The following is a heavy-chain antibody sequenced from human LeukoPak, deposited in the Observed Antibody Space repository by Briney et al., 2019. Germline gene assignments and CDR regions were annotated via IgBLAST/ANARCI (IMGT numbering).Heavy chain of an antibody. CDR1: GFTFGDYA. CDR2: IRSKAYGGTT. V-gene: IGHV3-49*04. CDR3: TRSHQGELLDY. J-gene: IGHJ4*02. Sequence: GGSLRLSCTASGFTFGDYAMSWVRQAPGKGLEWVGFIRSKAYGGTTEYAASVKGRFTISRDDSKSIAYLQMNSLKTEDTAVYYCTRSHQGELLDYWGQGTLVTVSS. D-gene: IGHD1-26*01.